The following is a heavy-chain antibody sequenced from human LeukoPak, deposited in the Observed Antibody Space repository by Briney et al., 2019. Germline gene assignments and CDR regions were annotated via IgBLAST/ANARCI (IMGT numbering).Heavy chain of an antibody. J-gene: IGHJ5*02. D-gene: IGHD6-13*01. CDR1: GYTFTGYY. CDR2: VFLNNGDT. V-gene: IGHV1-2*02. Sequence: ASVKVSCKASGYTFTGYYLHWVRQAPGQGLQWMGWVFLNNGDTNYAQQFQGRVTMTRDTSISTAYMELSSLRSDDTAVYYCASLAAANNWFDPWGQGTLVTVSS. CDR3: ASLAAANNWFDP.